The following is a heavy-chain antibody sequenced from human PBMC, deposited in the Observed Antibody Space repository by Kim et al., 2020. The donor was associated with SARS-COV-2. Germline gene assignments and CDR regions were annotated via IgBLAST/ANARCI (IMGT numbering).Heavy chain of an antibody. D-gene: IGHD6-6*01. J-gene: IGHJ6*02. CDR3: ARLWGAAPYYYGMDV. CDR1: GYSFTSYW. CDR2: IYPGDSDT. V-gene: IGHV5-51*01. Sequence: GESLKISCKGSGYSFTSYWIGWVRQMPGKGLEWMGIIYPGDSDTRYSPSFQGQVTISADKSISTAYLQWSSLKASDTAMYYCARLWGAAPYYYGMDVWGQGTTVTVS.